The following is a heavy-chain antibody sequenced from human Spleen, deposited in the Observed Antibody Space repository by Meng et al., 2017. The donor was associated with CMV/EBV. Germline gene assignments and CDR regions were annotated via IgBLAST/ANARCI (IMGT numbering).Heavy chain of an antibody. J-gene: IGHJ5*02. D-gene: IGHD3-9*01. CDR1: GFTFSDYA. CDR2: ISDDGSHK. V-gene: IGHV3-30*04. Sequence: GESLKISCAASGFTFSDYAVHWVRQAPGKGLEWVTVISDDGSHKHYADSVKGRFTISRDNSKSTLFLQMNNLSADDTGIYYCAKDYKTGWTNWFDPWGQGTLVTVSS. CDR3: AKDYKTGWTNWFDP.